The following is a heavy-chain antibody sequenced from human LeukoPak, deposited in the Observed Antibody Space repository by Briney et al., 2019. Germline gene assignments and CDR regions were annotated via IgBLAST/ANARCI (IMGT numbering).Heavy chain of an antibody. CDR3: ARGRYCSSTSCYRDYYYGMDV. CDR1: GGTFSSYA. J-gene: IGHJ6*02. Sequence: SVKVSCKASGGTFSSYAISWVRPAPGQGLEWMGRIIPIFGIANYAQKFQGRVTITADKSTSTAYMELSSLRSEDTAVYYCARGRYCSSTSCYRDYYYGMDVWGQGTTVTVSS. CDR2: IIPIFGIA. D-gene: IGHD2-2*02. V-gene: IGHV1-69*04.